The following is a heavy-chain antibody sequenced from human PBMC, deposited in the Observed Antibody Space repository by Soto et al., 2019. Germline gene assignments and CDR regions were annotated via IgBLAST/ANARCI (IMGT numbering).Heavy chain of an antibody. CDR3: TRGSSRSYYNYYYGMDV. J-gene: IGHJ6*02. CDR1: GFTFGDYA. Sequence: GGSLRLSCTASGFTFGDYAMSWVRQAPGKGLEWVGFIRSKAYGGTTEYAASVKGRFTISRDDSKSIAYLQMNSLKTEDTAVYYCTRGSSRSYYNYYYGMDVWGQGTTVTV. CDR2: IRSKAYGGTT. V-gene: IGHV3-49*04. D-gene: IGHD1-26*01.